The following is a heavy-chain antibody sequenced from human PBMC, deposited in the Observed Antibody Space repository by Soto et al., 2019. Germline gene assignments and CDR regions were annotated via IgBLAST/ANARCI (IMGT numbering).Heavy chain of an antibody. Sequence: SSETLSLTCAVSGYSISSGYYWGWIRQPPGKGLEWIGSIYHSGSTYYNPSLKSRVTISVDTSKNQFSLKLSSVTAADTAVYYCALLSSSSYYYDSSVGGGSDYWGQGTLVTVSS. V-gene: IGHV4-38-2*01. D-gene: IGHD3-22*01. CDR1: GYSISSGYY. CDR3: ALLSSSSYYYDSSVGGGSDY. CDR2: IYHSGST. J-gene: IGHJ4*02.